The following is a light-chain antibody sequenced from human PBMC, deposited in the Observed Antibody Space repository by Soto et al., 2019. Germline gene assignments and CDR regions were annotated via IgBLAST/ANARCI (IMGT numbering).Light chain of an antibody. V-gene: IGKV3D-15*01. Sequence: EIVLTQSPGTLSLSPGEGATLSCRASQSVSSNFLAWYQQKPGQAPRLLIYAASSRATGISARFSGSGSGTEFTLTISSLQSEDFAVYYCQQFYTWPRTFGQGTKVDIK. J-gene: IGKJ1*01. CDR3: QQFYTWPRT. CDR2: AAS. CDR1: QSVSSN.